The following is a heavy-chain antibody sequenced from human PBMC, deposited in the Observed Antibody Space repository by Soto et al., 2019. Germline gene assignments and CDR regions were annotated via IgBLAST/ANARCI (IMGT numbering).Heavy chain of an antibody. CDR1: GFTFKTYG. CDR3: VKGATGGPRGYFDL. CDR2: TSYDGSNK. J-gene: IGHJ2*01. V-gene: IGHV3-30*18. Sequence: QVQLVESGGGVVQPGRSLRLSCAASGFTFKTYGMHWVRQAPGKGLEWVAVTSYDGSNKYYADSVKGRFTISRDNAKNTLYVEMNSLRAEDTAVYYCVKGATGGPRGYFDLWGRGTLVTVSS. D-gene: IGHD3-16*01.